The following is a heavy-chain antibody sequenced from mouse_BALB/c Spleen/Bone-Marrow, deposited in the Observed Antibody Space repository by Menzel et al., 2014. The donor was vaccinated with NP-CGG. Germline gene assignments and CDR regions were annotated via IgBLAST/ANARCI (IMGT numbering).Heavy chain of an antibody. V-gene: IGHV1-39*01. Sequence: EVQLQQSGPELEKPGASVKISCKAPGYSFTGYNMNWVKQSIGKSLEWIGNIDPYYGGTSYNQKFKGKATLTVDKSSSTAYMQLKSLTSEDSAIYYCASYGYDYWYFDVWGAGTTVTVSS. D-gene: IGHD2-2*01. J-gene: IGHJ1*01. CDR3: ASYGYDYWYFDV. CDR1: GYSFTGYN. CDR2: IDPYYGGT.